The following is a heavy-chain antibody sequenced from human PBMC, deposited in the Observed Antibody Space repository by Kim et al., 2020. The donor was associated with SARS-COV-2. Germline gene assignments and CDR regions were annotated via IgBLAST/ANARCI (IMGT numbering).Heavy chain of an antibody. V-gene: IGHV1-46*01. CDR3: ARGGYGVGATKLGY. D-gene: IGHD1-26*01. J-gene: IGHJ4*02. Sequence: AQKFQGRVTMTRDTSTSTVYMELSSLRSEDTAVYYCARGGYGVGATKLGYWGQGTLVTVSS.